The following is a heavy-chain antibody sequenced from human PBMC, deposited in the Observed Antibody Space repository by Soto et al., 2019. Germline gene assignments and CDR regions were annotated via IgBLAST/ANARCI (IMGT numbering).Heavy chain of an antibody. CDR1: GGFFSGYY. D-gene: IGHD6-19*01. V-gene: IGHV4-34*01. Sequence: QVQLQQWGAGLLKPSETLSLTCAVYGGFFSGYYWSWNRQPPGKGLEWIGEINHSGSTNYNPSLKSRVTIAVDTSKNQFSLKLSSVTAADTAVYYCARGRGIAVARRWFDPWGQGTLVTVSS. CDR3: ARGRGIAVARRWFDP. J-gene: IGHJ5*02. CDR2: INHSGST.